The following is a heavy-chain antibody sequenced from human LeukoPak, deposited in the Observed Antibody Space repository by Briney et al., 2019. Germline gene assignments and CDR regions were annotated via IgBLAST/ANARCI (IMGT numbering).Heavy chain of an antibody. CDR2: IYTSGST. Sequence: SETLSLTCTVSGGSISSYYWSWIRQPPGKGLEWIGRIYTSGSTTYNPSREGRVTMSVDTSKNQFSLKLSSVTAADTAVYYCAREHADYGDYPPLDYYDGMDVWGQGNTVTVSS. CDR3: AREHADYGDYPPLDYYDGMDV. D-gene: IGHD4-17*01. CDR1: GGSISSYY. V-gene: IGHV4-4*07. J-gene: IGHJ6*02.